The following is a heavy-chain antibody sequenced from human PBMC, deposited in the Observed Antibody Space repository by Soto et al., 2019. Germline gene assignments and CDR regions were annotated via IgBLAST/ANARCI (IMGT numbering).Heavy chain of an antibody. Sequence: QVQLVQSGAEVKKPGSSVKVSCKASGGTFSSYAISWVRQAPGQGLEWMGGIIPIFGTANYAQKFQGRVTITADESTSRAYMELSSLRSEDTAVYYCARTPGSYYNLPYYYYYGMDVWGQGTTVTVSS. D-gene: IGHD3-10*01. CDR1: GGTFSSYA. J-gene: IGHJ6*02. CDR2: IIPIFGTA. CDR3: ARTPGSYYNLPYYYYYGMDV. V-gene: IGHV1-69*01.